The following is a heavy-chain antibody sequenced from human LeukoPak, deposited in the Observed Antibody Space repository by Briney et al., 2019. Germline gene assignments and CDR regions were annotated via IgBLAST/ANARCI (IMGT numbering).Heavy chain of an antibody. V-gene: IGHV4-59*01. Sequence: SETLSLTCTVSGGSISSYYWSWIRQPPGKGLEWIGYIYYSGSTNYNPSLKSRVTISVDTSKNQFSLKLSSVTAADTAVYYCARFVVVPAAIPGYWFDPWGQGTLVTVSS. D-gene: IGHD2-2*01. CDR2: IYYSGST. CDR1: GGSISSYY. CDR3: ARFVVVPAAIPGYWFDP. J-gene: IGHJ5*02.